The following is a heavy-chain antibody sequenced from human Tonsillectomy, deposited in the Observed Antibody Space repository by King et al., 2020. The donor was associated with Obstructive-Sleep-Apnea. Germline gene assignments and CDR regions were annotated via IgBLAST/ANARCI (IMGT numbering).Heavy chain of an antibody. CDR3: ARDGAYYLSMDV. Sequence: VQLVESGGGLVKPGGSLRLSCVASGFTITSYTMNLVRQAPGKGLEWVSSISSSGDYIYYADSLKGRFTISRDTAKNSEYLQMNSLRAEDTAVYYFARDGAYYLSMDVWGQGTTVTVSS. CDR2: ISSSGDYI. V-gene: IGHV3-21*01. J-gene: IGHJ6*02. D-gene: IGHD2/OR15-2a*01. CDR1: GFTITSYT.